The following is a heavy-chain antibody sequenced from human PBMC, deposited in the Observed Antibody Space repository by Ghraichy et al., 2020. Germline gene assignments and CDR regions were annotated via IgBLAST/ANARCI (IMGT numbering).Heavy chain of an antibody. V-gene: IGHV4-39*01. D-gene: IGHD2-2*01. J-gene: IGHJ5*02. CDR1: GDSLIRSDYY. Sequence: SETLSLTCTVSGDSLIRSDYYGGWIRRPPGKVLEWNASMAGRGTTHVNPSIKSRVTTSVDTAKYQFSLRLTSVTAADTALYYCAKHAIPADVLHNWFSPCGQGILIFVSS. CDR3: AKHAIPADVLHNWFSP. CDR2: MAGRGTT.